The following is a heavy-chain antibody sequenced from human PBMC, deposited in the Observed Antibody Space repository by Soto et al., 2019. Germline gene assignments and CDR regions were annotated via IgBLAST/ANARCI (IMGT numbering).Heavy chain of an antibody. CDR3: ARVERTLSTPFAYGMDV. J-gene: IGHJ6*02. D-gene: IGHD2-2*01. CDR2: IYHTGNT. Sequence: QLQLQESGSGLVKPSQTLSLTCTVSGGSINSGGYSWIWIRQPPGKGLEWIGYIYHTGNTFYNPSLQXRFTXSXYQSKNQFSLSLGSVTAADTAMYYCARVERTLSTPFAYGMDVWGQGTTVTVSS. CDR1: GGSINSGGYS. V-gene: IGHV4-30-2*01.